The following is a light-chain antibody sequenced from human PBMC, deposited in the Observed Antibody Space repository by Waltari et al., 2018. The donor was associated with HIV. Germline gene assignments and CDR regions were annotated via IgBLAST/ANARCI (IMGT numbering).Light chain of an antibody. CDR2: DDR. J-gene: IGLJ2*01. CDR3: QVWDSSTDHVV. Sequence: YVLTQPPTVSVAPGQTARIHCGGNHIGSKSVDWYQQRPGQAPVLVVYDDRDRPSGIPERFSGSKSGNTATLTCSRVEAGDEADYYCQVWDSSTDHVVFGGGTKLTVL. CDR1: HIGSKS. V-gene: IGLV3-21*02.